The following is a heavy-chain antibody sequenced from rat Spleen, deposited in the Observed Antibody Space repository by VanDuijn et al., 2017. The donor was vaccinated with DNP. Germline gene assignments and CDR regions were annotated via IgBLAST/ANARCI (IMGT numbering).Heavy chain of an antibody. CDR2: ISSGGNT. V-gene: IGHV2S8*01. CDR3: ARSPESSYIYFPWAY. D-gene: IGHD1-2*01. CDR1: GFSLTSHG. J-gene: IGHJ3*01. Sequence: QVQLKESGPGLVQPSQTLSLTCTVSGFSLTSHGVGWVRQPPGKGLEWIAAISSGGNTYYNSVLKSRLSISKDTSKSQVFLKMNSLQTEDTATYYCARSPESSYIYFPWAYWGQGTLVTVSS.